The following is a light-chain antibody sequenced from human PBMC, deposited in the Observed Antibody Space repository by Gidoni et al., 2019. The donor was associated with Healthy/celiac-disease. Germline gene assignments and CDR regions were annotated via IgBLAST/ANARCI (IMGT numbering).Light chain of an antibody. Sequence: DIQMTQSPSSLSASVGDRVTITCRARQSISSYLNWYQQKPGTAPKLLIDAASRLQSGVPSRFSGSSSATDFTPTISSLQPEVFATYYCQRSYSTPWTFGQGTQVEIK. J-gene: IGKJ1*01. CDR1: QSISSY. CDR2: AAS. V-gene: IGKV1-39*01. CDR3: QRSYSTPWT.